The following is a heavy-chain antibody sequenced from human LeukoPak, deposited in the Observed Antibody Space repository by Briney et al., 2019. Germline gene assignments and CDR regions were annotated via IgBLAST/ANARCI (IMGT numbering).Heavy chain of an antibody. Sequence: GGSLRLSCAASRFTFSSYAMSWVRQAPGKGLEGVAGISCSAVSTYYADSVKGRFTISRDNSKNTLHLQLNSLRDEDTRVYYCAKERSCAWYDAFDICGQGTMVTVSS. V-gene: IGHV3-23*01. CDR3: AKERSCAWYDAFDI. D-gene: IGHD3-16*01. CDR1: RFTFSSYA. CDR2: ISCSAVST. J-gene: IGHJ3*02.